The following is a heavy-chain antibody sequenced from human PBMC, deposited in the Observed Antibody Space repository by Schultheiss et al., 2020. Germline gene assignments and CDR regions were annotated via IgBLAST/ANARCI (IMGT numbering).Heavy chain of an antibody. D-gene: IGHD1-14*01. CDR3: ARDASTTKHYYGMDV. CDR1: GFTFNKYN. V-gene: IGHV3-21*06. CDR2: ITGGSSYI. Sequence: ESLKISCAASGFTFNKYNMGWFRQAPGKGLEWVASITGGSSYIYYADSVKGRFTISRDNARNSLFLQMKDLRVGDTAIYFCARDASTTKHYYGMDVWGQGTSVTVSS. J-gene: IGHJ6*02.